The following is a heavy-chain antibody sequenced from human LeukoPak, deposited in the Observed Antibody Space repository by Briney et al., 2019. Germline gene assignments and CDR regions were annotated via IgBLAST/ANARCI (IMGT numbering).Heavy chain of an antibody. CDR2: IHYTGST. CDR3: ARYWGPYDNSGAYFDY. CDR1: GDSISRSSYY. D-gene: IGHD3-22*01. J-gene: IGHJ4*02. Sequence: SETLSLTCTVSGDSISRSSYYWVWLRQPPGKGLEWIATIHYTGSTYYNPSLKSRVTISVDTSKNQFSLKLSSVTAADSAMYYCARYWGPYDNSGAYFDYWGQGTLVTVS. V-gene: IGHV4-39*01.